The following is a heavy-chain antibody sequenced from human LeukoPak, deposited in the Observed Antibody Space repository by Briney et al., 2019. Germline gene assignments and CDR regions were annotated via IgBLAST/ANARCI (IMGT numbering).Heavy chain of an antibody. V-gene: IGHV1-46*01. CDR1: GYTFTSYY. CDR3: ARERNWNYGCLDY. Sequence: ASVKVSCKASGYTFTSYYMHWVRQAPGQGLEWMGFINPSGGRAAYAQKFQGRVTITADESTSTAYMELSSLRSEDTAVYYCARERNWNYGCLDYWGQGTLVTVSS. D-gene: IGHD1-7*01. CDR2: INPSGGRA. J-gene: IGHJ4*02.